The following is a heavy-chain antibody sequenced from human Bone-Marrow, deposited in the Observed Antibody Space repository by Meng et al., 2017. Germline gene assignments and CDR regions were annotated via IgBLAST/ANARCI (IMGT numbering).Heavy chain of an antibody. J-gene: IGHJ4*02. V-gene: IGHV3-33*01. CDR2: IWYDGSNK. Sequence: GESLKISCAATGFTFSSYGMHWVRPAPGKGREWVAVIWYDGSNKYYADSVKGRFTIPRDNSKNTLYLQMNSLRAEDTAVYYCARDLGRGYGSGIYLFGWGQGTLVTVSS. D-gene: IGHD3-10*01. CDR3: ARDLGRGYGSGIYLFG. CDR1: GFTFSSYG.